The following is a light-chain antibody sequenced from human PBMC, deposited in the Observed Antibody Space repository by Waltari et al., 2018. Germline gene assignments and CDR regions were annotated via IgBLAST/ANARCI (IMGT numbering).Light chain of an antibody. CDR3: QQTSRTPLT. J-gene: IGKJ4*01. V-gene: IGKV1-39*01. CDR2: TAS. CDR1: QTVYQY. Sequence: DVQMTQSPSSLSASVGHRVTITCRARQTVYQYLNWYQQRQGQVPRLLIYTASTLQSGVPSRFSGSGSGTDFTLTITGLQPEDVGIYYCQQTSRTPLTFGGGTKVELK.